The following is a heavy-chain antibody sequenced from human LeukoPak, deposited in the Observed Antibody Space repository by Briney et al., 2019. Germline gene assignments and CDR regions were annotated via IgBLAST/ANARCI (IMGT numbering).Heavy chain of an antibody. Sequence: PSETLSLTCTVSGGSISSYYWSWIRQPPGKGLEWIGYIYYSGSTNYSPSLKSRVTISVDTSKNQFSLKLSSVTAADTAVYYCASAAYCGGDCYLGYFQHWGQGTLVTVSS. V-gene: IGHV4-59*01. J-gene: IGHJ1*01. CDR3: ASAAYCGGDCYLGYFQH. D-gene: IGHD2-21*02. CDR1: GGSISSYY. CDR2: IYYSGST.